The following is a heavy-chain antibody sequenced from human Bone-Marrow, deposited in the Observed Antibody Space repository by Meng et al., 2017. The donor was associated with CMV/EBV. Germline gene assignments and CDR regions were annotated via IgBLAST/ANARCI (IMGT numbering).Heavy chain of an antibody. V-gene: IGHV4-39*07. Sequence: SETLSLTCTVSGGSISSSSYYWGWIRQPPGKGLEWIGSIYYSGRTYYNPSLKSRVTISVDTSKNQFSLKLSSVTAADTVVYYCARSAPGYRGYDWGGEDYWGQGTLVTVSS. CDR1: GGSISSSSYY. J-gene: IGHJ4*02. CDR3: ARSAPGYRGYDWGGEDY. CDR2: IYYSGRT. D-gene: IGHD5-12*01.